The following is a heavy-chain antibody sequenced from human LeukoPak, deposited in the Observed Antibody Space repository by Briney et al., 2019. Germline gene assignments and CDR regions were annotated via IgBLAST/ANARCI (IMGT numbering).Heavy chain of an antibody. D-gene: IGHD4-17*01. Sequence: GGSLRLSCAASGFTFSSYSMNWVRQAPGKGLEWVSSISSSSSYIYYTDSVKGRFTISRDNAKNSLYLQMNSLRAEDTAVYYCARDMTTATTCYLQHWGQGTLVTVSS. CDR1: GFTFSSYS. V-gene: IGHV3-21*01. J-gene: IGHJ1*01. CDR3: ARDMTTATTCYLQH. CDR2: ISSSSSYI.